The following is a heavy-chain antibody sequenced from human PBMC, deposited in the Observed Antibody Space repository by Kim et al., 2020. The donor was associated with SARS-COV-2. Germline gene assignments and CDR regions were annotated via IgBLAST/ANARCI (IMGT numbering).Heavy chain of an antibody. D-gene: IGHD4-4*01. J-gene: IGHJ4*02. CDR1: GDRVSSDSVA. CDR3: ARDHQYSIDY. V-gene: IGHV6-1*01. Sequence: SQTLSLTCAIPGDRVSSDSVAWNWIRQSPSRGLEWLGRTYYRSKWYNDYAVSVKSRITISPDTSKNQFSLQLNSVAPEDTAVYYCARDHQYSIDYWGQGTLVTVSS. CDR2: TYYRSKWYN.